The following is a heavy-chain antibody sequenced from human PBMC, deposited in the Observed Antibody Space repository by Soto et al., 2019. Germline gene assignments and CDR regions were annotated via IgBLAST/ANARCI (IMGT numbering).Heavy chain of an antibody. CDR2: ISSDGSTT. CDR3: AGGGGSLNPGFDL. Sequence: PGGSLRLSCAASGFTFSSYSLHWVRQAPGKGLEWVAVISSDGSTTYYADPVKGRFTVSRDNSRNTLYLQMNSLRTDDTAVYYGAGGGGSLNPGFDLWGQGTLVTVSS. J-gene: IGHJ4*02. CDR1: GFTFSSYS. D-gene: IGHD3-16*01. V-gene: IGHV3-30*04.